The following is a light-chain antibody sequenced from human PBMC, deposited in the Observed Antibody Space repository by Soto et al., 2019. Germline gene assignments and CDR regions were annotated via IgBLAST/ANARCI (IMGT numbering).Light chain of an antibody. CDR1: SGSIASNY. CDR2: KDD. J-gene: IGLJ2*01. Sequence: NFMLTQPHSVSESPGKTVTISCTGSSGSIASNYVQWYQQRPVSAPTTVIYKDDQRPSGVPDRFSGSIDSSSNSASLTISGLKTEDGADYYCQSYDSSNHVVFGGGTKVTVL. V-gene: IGLV6-57*02. CDR3: QSYDSSNHVV.